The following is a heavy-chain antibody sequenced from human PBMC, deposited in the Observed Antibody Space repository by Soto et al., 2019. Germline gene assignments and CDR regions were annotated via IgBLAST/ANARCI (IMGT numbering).Heavy chain of an antibody. V-gene: IGHV3-30*18. CDR3: AKGDCRGGSCYFSAFDI. D-gene: IGHD2-15*01. J-gene: IGHJ3*02. Sequence: QVQLVESGGGVVQPGRSLRLSCAASGFTFSSYGMHWVRQAPGKGLEWVAVISYDGTNNYYTESVKGRFTISRDNSKNTLFLQMNSLRAEDTAVYFCAKGDCRGGSCYFSAFDIWGQGTMVTVSS. CDR2: ISYDGTNN. CDR1: GFTFSSYG.